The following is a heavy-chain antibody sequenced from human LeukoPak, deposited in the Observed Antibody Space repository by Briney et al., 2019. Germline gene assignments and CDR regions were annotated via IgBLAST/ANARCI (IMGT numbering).Heavy chain of an antibody. CDR1: GFTFSSYG. Sequence: GGSLRLSCAASGFTFSSYGMHWVRQAPGKGLEWVAVIWYDGSNKYYADSVKGRFTISRDNSKNTLYLQMNSLRAEDTAVYYCARDIMPSSIYYMDVWGKGTTATVSS. CDR3: ARDIMPSSIYYMDV. D-gene: IGHD6-6*01. J-gene: IGHJ6*03. V-gene: IGHV3-33*01. CDR2: IWYDGSNK.